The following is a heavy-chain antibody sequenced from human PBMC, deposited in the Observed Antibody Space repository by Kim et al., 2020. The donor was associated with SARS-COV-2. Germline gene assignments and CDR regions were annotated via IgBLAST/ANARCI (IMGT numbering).Heavy chain of an antibody. D-gene: IGHD3-3*01. CDR3: ARVPYDFWSGYYFDY. Sequence: PSLKSRVTISVGTSKNQFSLKLSSVTAADTAVYYCARVPYDFWSGYYFDYWGQGTLVTVSS. J-gene: IGHJ4*02. V-gene: IGHV4-59*01.